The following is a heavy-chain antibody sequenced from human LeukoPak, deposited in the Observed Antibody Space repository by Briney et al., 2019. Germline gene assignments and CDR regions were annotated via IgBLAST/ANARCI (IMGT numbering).Heavy chain of an antibody. J-gene: IGHJ4*02. D-gene: IGHD6-13*01. V-gene: IGHV3-21*01. CDR2: ISYNSENI. CDR1: GFTFSSYH. Sequence: GGSLRLSCAASGFTFSSYHINWVRQAPGKGLEWVSSISYNSENIYYADSVKGRFTISRNNAKNSLYLQMNSLRAEDTAMYYCARVVSGAAGLDYWGQGTLVTVSS. CDR3: ARVVSGAAGLDY.